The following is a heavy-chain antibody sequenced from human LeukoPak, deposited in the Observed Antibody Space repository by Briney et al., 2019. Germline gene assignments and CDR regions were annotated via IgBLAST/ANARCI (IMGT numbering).Heavy chain of an antibody. D-gene: IGHD5-18*01. CDR2: IYSGGST. V-gene: IGHV3-53*01. CDR1: GFTVSDNY. CDR3: ARDPGYDYGYDY. Sequence: GGSLTLSCAPSGFTVSDNYMSWVRQAPGKGVEWVSVIYSGGSTYYADSVKGRFTISRDNSKNTLYLQMNSLRPEDTAVYYCARDPGYDYGYDYWGQGTQVTVSS. J-gene: IGHJ4*02.